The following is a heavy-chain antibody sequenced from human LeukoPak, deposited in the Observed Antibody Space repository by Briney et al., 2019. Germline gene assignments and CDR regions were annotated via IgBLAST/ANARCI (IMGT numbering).Heavy chain of an antibody. D-gene: IGHD4-23*01. CDR1: GGSISSYY. CDR3: ARGYGGNGYQLVFDY. V-gene: IGHV4-4*09. CDR2: IYTSGST. J-gene: IGHJ4*02. Sequence: SETLSLTCTVSGGSISSYYWSWIRQPPGKGLEWIGYIYTSGSTNYNPSLKSRVTISVDTSKNQFSPKLSSVTAADTAVYYCARGYGGNGYQLVFDYWGQGTLVTVSS.